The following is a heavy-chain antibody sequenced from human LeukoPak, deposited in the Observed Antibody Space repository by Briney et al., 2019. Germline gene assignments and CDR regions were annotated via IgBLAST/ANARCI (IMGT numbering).Heavy chain of an antibody. CDR1: GFTFSNYY. V-gene: IGHV3-11*04. J-gene: IGHJ4*02. D-gene: IGHD1-7*01. CDR2: ISGSGSTI. CDR3: AREPGEGTFYFDY. Sequence: GGSLRLSCAASGFTFSNYYMSWIRQAPGKGLEWVSYISGSGSTIYYADSVKGRFTISRDNAKNSLYLQMNSLRAEDTAVYYCAREPGEGTFYFDYWGQGTLVTVSS.